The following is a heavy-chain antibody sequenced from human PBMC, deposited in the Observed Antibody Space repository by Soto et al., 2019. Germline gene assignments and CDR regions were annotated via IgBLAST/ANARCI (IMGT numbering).Heavy chain of an antibody. D-gene: IGHD3-3*01. Sequence: EVYLVESGGGLVQPGGSQRLSCAASGFAFSRHWMYWVRQGPGKGLVWVSRINGDGSTAFYADSVQGRFTISRDNAKNTLYLQMNSLRVEDTAVYSCARGISGAVGMDVWGQGTTVTVSS. CDR3: ARGISGAVGMDV. CDR1: GFAFSRHW. CDR2: INGDGSTA. J-gene: IGHJ6*02. V-gene: IGHV3-74*01.